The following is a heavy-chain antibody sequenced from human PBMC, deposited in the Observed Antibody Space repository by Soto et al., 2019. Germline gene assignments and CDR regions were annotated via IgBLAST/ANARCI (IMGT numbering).Heavy chain of an antibody. D-gene: IGHD6-19*01. Sequence: ASVKVSCKASGYTFTSYAMHWVRQAPGQRLEWMGWINAGNGNTKYSQKFQGRVTITRDTSASTAYMELSSLRSEDTAVYYCARDGNSSGWYLRHFDYWGQGTLVTVSS. CDR3: ARDGNSSGWYLRHFDY. J-gene: IGHJ4*02. CDR1: GYTFTSYA. CDR2: INAGNGNT. V-gene: IGHV1-3*01.